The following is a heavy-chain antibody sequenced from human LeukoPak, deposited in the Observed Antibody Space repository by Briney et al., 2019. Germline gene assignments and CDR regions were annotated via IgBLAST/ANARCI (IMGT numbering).Heavy chain of an antibody. V-gene: IGHV3-7*03. CDR1: GFAFSSYW. CDR3: ARVGVRGYGSGSYYYYYGMDV. Sequence: GGSLRLSCAASGFAFSSYWMSWVRQAPGKGLEWVANIKQDGSEKYYVDSVKGRFTISRDNAKNSPYLQMNSLRAEDTAVYYCARVGVRGYGSGSYYYYYGMDVWGKGTTVTVSS. J-gene: IGHJ6*04. CDR2: IKQDGSEK. D-gene: IGHD3-10*01.